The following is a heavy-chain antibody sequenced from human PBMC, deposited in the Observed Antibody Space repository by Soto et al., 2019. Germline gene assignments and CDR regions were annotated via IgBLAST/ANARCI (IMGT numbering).Heavy chain of an antibody. V-gene: IGHV1-69*13. D-gene: IGHD6-6*01. J-gene: IGHJ6*02. CDR3: ARISSSSKKYYYYYGMDV. CDR2: IIPIFGTA. Sequence: SVKVSCKASGGTFSSYAISWVRQAPGQGLEWMGGIIPIFGTANYAQKFQGRVTITADESTSTAYMELSSLRSEDTAVYYCARISSSSKKYYYYYGMDVWGQGTSVTVPS. CDR1: GGTFSSYA.